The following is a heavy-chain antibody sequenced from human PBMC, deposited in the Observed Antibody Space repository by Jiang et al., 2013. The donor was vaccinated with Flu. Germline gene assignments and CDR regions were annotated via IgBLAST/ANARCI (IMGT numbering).Heavy chain of an antibody. V-gene: IGHV4-61*01. D-gene: IGHD3-10*01. CDR1: GDSVRSGSHY. J-gene: IGHJ4*01. Sequence: GLVKPSETLSLTCTVSGDSVRSGSHYWSWIRQSPGKGLEWLGLIYYTGSTSYNPSLKSRVTISVDTSKNQVSLKLRSTTAADTAVYYCAAKGLQWFGESHLDYWGQGALVTVSS. CDR3: AAKGLQWFGESHLDY. CDR2: IYYTGST.